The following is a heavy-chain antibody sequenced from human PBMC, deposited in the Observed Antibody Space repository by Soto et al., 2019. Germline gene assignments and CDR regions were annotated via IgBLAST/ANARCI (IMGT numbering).Heavy chain of an antibody. CDR3: ARERSSGSYPYPDY. J-gene: IGHJ4*02. Sequence: QVHLVQSGAEVKKPGASVKVSCQGSGYAFTTYGITWVRQAPGQGLEWMGWISAHNGNTNYAQKLQGRVTVTRDTSISTAYMELSSLRSEDTAVYYCARERSSGSYPYPDYWGQGTLVSVSS. CDR2: ISAHNGNT. V-gene: IGHV1-18*01. D-gene: IGHD3-10*01. CDR1: GYAFTTYG.